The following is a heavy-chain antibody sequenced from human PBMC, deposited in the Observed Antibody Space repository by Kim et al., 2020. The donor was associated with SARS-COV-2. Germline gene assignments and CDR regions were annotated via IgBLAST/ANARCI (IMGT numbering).Heavy chain of an antibody. CDR2: IYTSVST. J-gene: IGHJ4*02. D-gene: IGHD7-27*01. Sequence: SETLSLTCTVSGGSISSYYWSWIRQPAGKGLEWIGRIYTSVSTNYNPSRKSRVTMSVDTSKNQFSLTLSSVTAADTAVYYCARDFRGYWGGYFVYWGQGTLVTVSS. CDR3: ARDFRGYWGGYFVY. V-gene: IGHV4-4*07. CDR1: GGSISSYY.